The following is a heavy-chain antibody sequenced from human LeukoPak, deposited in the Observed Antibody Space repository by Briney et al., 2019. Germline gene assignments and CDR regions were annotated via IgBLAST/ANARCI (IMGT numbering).Heavy chain of an antibody. D-gene: IGHD1-7*01. V-gene: IGHV3-33*06. J-gene: IGHJ4*02. Sequence: EGSLRLSCAASGFTFSSYGMHWVRQAPGKGLEWVAVIWYDGSNRYYADSVKGRFTISRDNSQNTVYLQMSSLRAEDTAVYYCAKETAKTGTVLSLDYWGQGTLVTVSS. CDR2: IWYDGSNR. CDR1: GFTFSSYG. CDR3: AKETAKTGTVLSLDY.